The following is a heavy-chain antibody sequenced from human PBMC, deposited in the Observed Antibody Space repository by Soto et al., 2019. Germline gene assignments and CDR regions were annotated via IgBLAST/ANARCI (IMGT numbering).Heavy chain of an antibody. CDR3: TTDRLFEELLFDYYYGMDV. CDR1: GFTFSNAW. V-gene: IGHV3-15*07. CDR2: IKSKTDGGTT. D-gene: IGHD3-10*02. Sequence: GGSLRLSCAASGFTFSNAWMNWVRQAPGKGLEWVGRIKSKTDGGTTDYAAPVKGRFTISRDDSKNTLYLQMNSLKTEDTAVYYCTTDRLFEELLFDYYYGMDVWGQGTTVTVSS. J-gene: IGHJ6*02.